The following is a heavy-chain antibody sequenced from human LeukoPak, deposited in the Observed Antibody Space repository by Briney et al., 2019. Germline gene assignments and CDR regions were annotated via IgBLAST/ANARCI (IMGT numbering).Heavy chain of an antibody. CDR2: IRVKLNSYTT. V-gene: IGHV3-72*01. CDR1: GFTFSDHY. J-gene: IGHJ5*02. D-gene: IGHD5-18*01. CDR3: ARVDTPGQVDP. Sequence: AGGSLRLSCAASGFTFSDHYMEWVRQAPGKGLEWVGRIRVKLNSYTTEYAASVKGRFTISRDDSKNSLYLQMNSLKTEDTAVYYCARVDTPGQVDPWGQGTLVTVSS.